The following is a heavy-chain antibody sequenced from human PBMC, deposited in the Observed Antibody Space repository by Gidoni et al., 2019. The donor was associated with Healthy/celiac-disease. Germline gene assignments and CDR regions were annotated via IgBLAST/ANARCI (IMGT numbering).Heavy chain of an antibody. Sequence: EVQLVESGGGLVKPGGSLRLSCAASGFTFSSYSMNWVRQAPGKGLEWVSSISSSSSYIYYADSVKGRFTISRDNAKNSLYLQMNSLRAEDTAVYYCARDPMVRGVITLMDVWGKGTTVTVSS. J-gene: IGHJ6*04. CDR2: ISSSSSYI. V-gene: IGHV3-21*01. D-gene: IGHD3-10*01. CDR1: GFTFSSYS. CDR3: ARDPMVRGVITLMDV.